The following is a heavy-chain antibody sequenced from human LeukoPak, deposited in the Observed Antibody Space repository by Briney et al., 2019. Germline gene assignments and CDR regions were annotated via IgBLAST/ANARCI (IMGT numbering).Heavy chain of an antibody. D-gene: IGHD3-22*01. CDR2: IYTSGST. Sequence: PSETLSLTCTVSGGSITIYYWSWIRQPAGKGLEWIGRIYTSGSTNYNPSLKSRVTMSVDTSKNQFSLRLSSVTAADTAVYYCARVTGYIVEDYFDYWGQGTLVTVSS. CDR3: ARVTGYIVEDYFDY. CDR1: GGSITIYY. J-gene: IGHJ4*02. V-gene: IGHV4-4*07.